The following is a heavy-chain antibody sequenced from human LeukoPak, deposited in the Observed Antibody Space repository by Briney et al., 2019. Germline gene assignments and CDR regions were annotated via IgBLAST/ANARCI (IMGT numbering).Heavy chain of an antibody. D-gene: IGHD1-14*01. CDR2: ISYDGSNK. CDR3: ARARSIDY. Sequence: PGGSLRLSCAASEFTFSSYAMHWVRQAPGKGLEWVAVISYDGSNKYYADSVKGRFTISRDNSKNTLYLQMNGLRAEDTAVYYCARARSIDYWGQGTLVTVSS. CDR1: EFTFSSYA. V-gene: IGHV3-30-3*01. J-gene: IGHJ4*02.